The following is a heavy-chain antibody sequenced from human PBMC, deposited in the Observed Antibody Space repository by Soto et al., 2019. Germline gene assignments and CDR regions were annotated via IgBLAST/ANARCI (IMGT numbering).Heavy chain of an antibody. Sequence: PGGSLRLSCAASGFTFSSYWMHWVRLAPGRGPEWVAVIWYDGTNTYYADSVKGRFTISRDNAGNTLYLQMNNLRAEDTALYFCARDANLGVTSSWFFDSWGQGTRVTVSS. CDR1: GFTFSSYW. J-gene: IGHJ4*02. V-gene: IGHV3-33*08. D-gene: IGHD6-13*01. CDR2: IWYDGTNT. CDR3: ARDANLGVTSSWFFDS.